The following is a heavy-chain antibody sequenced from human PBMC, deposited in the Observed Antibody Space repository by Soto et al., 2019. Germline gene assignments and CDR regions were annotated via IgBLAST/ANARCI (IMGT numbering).Heavy chain of an antibody. Sequence: PSETLSLTCTVSGGSISSGGYYWSWIRQHPGKGLEWIGYIYYSGSTYYNPSLKSRVTISVDTSKSQFSLKLSSVTAADTAVYYCARGYGRDAFDIWGQGTMVTVSS. CDR3: ARGYGRDAFDI. CDR2: IYYSGST. CDR1: GGSISSGGYY. J-gene: IGHJ3*02. D-gene: IGHD4-17*01. V-gene: IGHV4-31*03.